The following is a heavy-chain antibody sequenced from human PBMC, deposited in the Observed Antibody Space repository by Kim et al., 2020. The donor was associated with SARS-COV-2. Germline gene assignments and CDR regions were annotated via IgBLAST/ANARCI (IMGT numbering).Heavy chain of an antibody. CDR3: ARGGLKWGYSYLHFDY. CDR1: GGSFSGYY. V-gene: IGHV4-34*01. Sequence: SETLSLTCAVYGGSFSGYYWSWIRQPPGKGLEWIGEINHSGSTNYNPSLKSRVTISVDTSKNQFSLKLSSVTAADTAVYYCARGGLKWGYSYLHFDYWGQGTLVTVSS. CDR2: INHSGST. J-gene: IGHJ4*02. D-gene: IGHD5-18*01.